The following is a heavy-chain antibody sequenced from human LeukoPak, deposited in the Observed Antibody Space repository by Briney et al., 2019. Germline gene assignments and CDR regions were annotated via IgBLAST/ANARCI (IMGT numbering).Heavy chain of an antibody. V-gene: IGHV1-46*01. CDR3: AREVTHSTKFDY. J-gene: IGHJ4*02. CDR2: INPSGGST. Sequence: ASVKVSCKASGYTFTDYFIHWVRQAPGQGLEWMGIINPSGGSTSYAQKFQGRVTMTRDTSTSTVYMELSSLRSEDTAVYYCAREVTHSTKFDYWGQGTLVTVSS. D-gene: IGHD2-21*02. CDR1: GYTFTDYF.